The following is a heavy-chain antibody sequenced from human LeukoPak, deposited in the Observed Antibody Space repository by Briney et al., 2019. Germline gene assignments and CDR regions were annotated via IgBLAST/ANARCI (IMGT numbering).Heavy chain of an antibody. Sequence: GASVKVSCKASGGTFSSYAISWVRQAPGQGLEWMGRIIPILGIANYAQKFQGRVTITADKSTSTAYMELSSLRSEDTAVYYCARDYYDSSGYYLEFGYWGQGTLVTVSS. D-gene: IGHD3-22*01. CDR2: IIPILGIA. CDR3: ARDYYDSSGYYLEFGY. V-gene: IGHV1-69*04. J-gene: IGHJ4*02. CDR1: GGTFSSYA.